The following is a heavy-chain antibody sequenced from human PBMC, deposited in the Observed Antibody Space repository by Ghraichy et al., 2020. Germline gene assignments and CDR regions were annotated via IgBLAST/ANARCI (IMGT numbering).Heavy chain of an antibody. J-gene: IGHJ3*02. Sequence: LTCAASGFNFNLYAMNWVRQAPGKGPEWISYITSSSSTLYYADSVKGRFTISRDNAKNSLYLQMNSLRAEDTALYYCGRGGPDNSNYAVDIWGQGTMVTVSS. V-gene: IGHV3-48*01. CDR3: GRGGPDNSNYAVDI. CDR1: GFNFNLYA. CDR2: ITSSSSTL. D-gene: IGHD4-11*01.